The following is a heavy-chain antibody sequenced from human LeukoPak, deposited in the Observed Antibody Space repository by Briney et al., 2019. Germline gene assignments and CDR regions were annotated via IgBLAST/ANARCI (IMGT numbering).Heavy chain of an antibody. CDR3: ARNYWAKMDTMGAFDI. CDR2: IYNSGST. D-gene: IGHD5-24*01. J-gene: IGHJ3*02. Sequence: SETLSLTCTVSVGSISWYYWRWMRQPPGKGRVWIGYIYNSGSTNYKPSLKSRVTISGDTSKNHLSLKMSSVTAEDTAVYYCARNYWAKMDTMGAFDIWGQGTMVTVSS. CDR1: VGSISWYY. V-gene: IGHV4-59*08.